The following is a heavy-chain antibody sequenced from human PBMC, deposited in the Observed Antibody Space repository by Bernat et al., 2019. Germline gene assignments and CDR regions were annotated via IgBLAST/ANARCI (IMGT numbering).Heavy chain of an antibody. CDR3: ARQSDEGTYFDWSRRFDP. CDR2: IDPSDSYT. Sequence: EVQLVQSGAEVKKPGESLRISCKGSGYSFTSYWISWVRQMPGKGLEWMGRIDPSDSYTNYSPSFQGHVTISADKSISTAYLQWSSLKASDTAMYYCARQSDEGTYFDWSRRFDPWGQGTLVTVSS. J-gene: IGHJ5*02. D-gene: IGHD3-9*01. V-gene: IGHV5-10-1*03. CDR1: GYSFTSYW.